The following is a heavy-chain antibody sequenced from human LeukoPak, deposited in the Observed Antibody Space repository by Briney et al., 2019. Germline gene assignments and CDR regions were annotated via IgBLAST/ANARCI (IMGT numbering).Heavy chain of an antibody. V-gene: IGHV4-59*01. D-gene: IGHD1-14*01. CDR3: ARTSGTSFDY. CDR2: IYYSGST. CDR1: GGSISSYY. Sequence: SETLSLTCTVSGGSISSYYWSRIRQPPGKGLEWIGYIYYSGSTNYNPSLKSRVTISVDTSKNQFSLKLSSVTAADTAVYYCARTSGTSFDYWGQGTLVTVSS. J-gene: IGHJ4*02.